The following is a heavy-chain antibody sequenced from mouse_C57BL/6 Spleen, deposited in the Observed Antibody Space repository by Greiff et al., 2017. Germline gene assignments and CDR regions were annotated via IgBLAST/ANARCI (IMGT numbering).Heavy chain of an antibody. J-gene: IGHJ4*01. CDR3: ARKNYYGSSYDAMDY. CDR2: ISSGSSTI. D-gene: IGHD1-1*01. V-gene: IGHV5-17*01. CDR1: GFTFSDYG. Sequence: EVKLMESGGGLVKPGGSLKLSCAASGFTFSDYGMHWVRQAPETGLEWVAYISSGSSTIYSADTVKGRFTISRDNAKNTLFLQRTSMRSEDTAMYYCARKNYYGSSYDAMDYWGQGTSVTVSS.